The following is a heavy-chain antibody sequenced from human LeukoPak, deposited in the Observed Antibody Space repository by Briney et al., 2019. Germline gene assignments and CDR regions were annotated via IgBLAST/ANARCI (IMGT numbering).Heavy chain of an antibody. CDR1: GFTFSSYG. J-gene: IGHJ4*02. CDR3: AKEEEYYYDSSGYSYFDY. V-gene: IGHV3-33*06. Sequence: PGTSLRLSCAASGFTFSSYGMHWVRQAPGKGLEWVAGIWYDGSNKYYVDSVKGRFTISRDNSKNTLYLQMNSLRAEDTAVYYCAKEEEYYYDSSGYSYFDYWGPGNLFTVSS. CDR2: IWYDGSNK. D-gene: IGHD3-22*01.